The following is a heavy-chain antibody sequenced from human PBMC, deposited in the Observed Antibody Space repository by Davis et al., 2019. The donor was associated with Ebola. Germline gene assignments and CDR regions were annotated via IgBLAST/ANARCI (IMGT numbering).Heavy chain of an antibody. V-gene: IGHV3-30*02. CDR1: GFTFSTYG. CDR3: VRYMGSSAIGYFDY. D-gene: IGHD2-21*01. J-gene: IGHJ4*02. Sequence: GESLKISCAASGFTFSTYGMHWVRQAPGKGLEWVAYIRYVGNDKYYADSVEGRFTISRDNSRNTLYLQMNSLRVEDTAVYYCVRYMGSSAIGYFDYWGQGTLVTVSS. CDR2: IRYVGNDK.